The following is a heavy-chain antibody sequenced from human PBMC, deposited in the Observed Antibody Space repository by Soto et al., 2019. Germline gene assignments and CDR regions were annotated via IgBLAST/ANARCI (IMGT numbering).Heavy chain of an antibody. Sequence: QVQLVQSGAEVKKPGASVKVSCKASGYTFTSYDINWVRQATGQGLEWMGWMNPNSGNTGYAQKFQGRVTMTRNTSISTAYMELSSLRSEDTAVYYCARVLRYFDWLLNDAFDIWGQGTMVTVSP. CDR1: GYTFTSYD. D-gene: IGHD3-9*01. CDR2: MNPNSGNT. J-gene: IGHJ3*02. V-gene: IGHV1-8*01. CDR3: ARVLRYFDWLLNDAFDI.